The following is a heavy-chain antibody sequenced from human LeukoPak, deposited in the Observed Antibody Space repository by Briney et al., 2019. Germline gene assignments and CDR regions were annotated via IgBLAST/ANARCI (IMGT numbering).Heavy chain of an antibody. J-gene: IGHJ4*02. CDR3: ARVSRDIVVVVAATEQHFDY. CDR2: IKQDGSEK. Sequence: GGSLRLSCAASGFTFSSYWMSWVRQAPGKGLEWVANIKQDGSEKYYVDSVKGRFTISRDNAKNSLYLQMNSLRAEDTAVYYCARVSRDIVVVVAATEQHFDYLGQGTLVTVSS. V-gene: IGHV3-7*01. D-gene: IGHD2-15*01. CDR1: GFTFSSYW.